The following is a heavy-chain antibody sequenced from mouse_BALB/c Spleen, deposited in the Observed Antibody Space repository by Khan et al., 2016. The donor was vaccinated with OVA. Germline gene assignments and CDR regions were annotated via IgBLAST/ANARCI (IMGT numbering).Heavy chain of an antibody. CDR3: ARGSGHYQFAY. J-gene: IGHJ3*01. CDR2: ISTYYGDT. V-gene: IGHV1S137*01. D-gene: IGHD2-1*01. CDR1: GYTFTDFA. Sequence: QVQLKQSGAELVRPGVSVKISCKGSGYTFTDFAMHWVKQSHAKSLAWIGVISTYYGDTNYNQNFKGKATMTVDKSSSTAYMELARLTSEDSAIYYCARGSGHYQFAYWGQGTLVTVSA.